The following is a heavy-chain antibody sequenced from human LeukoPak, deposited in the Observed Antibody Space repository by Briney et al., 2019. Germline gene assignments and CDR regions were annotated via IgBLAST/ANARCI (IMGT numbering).Heavy chain of an antibody. J-gene: IGHJ3*02. CDR1: GGSINGYY. D-gene: IGHD3-3*01. CDR2: IHDSGST. Sequence: SETLSLTCAVHGGSINGYYWTWIRQPPGKGLEWIGEIHDSGSTGYNPSLKSRVTMSVDTSKNQFSLKLSSVTAADTAIYYCARSWSGSVTAADIWGQGTMVTVSS. V-gene: IGHV4-34*01. CDR3: ARSWSGSVTAADI.